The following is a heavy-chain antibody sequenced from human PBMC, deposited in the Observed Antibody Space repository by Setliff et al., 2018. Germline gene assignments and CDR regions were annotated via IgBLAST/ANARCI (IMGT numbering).Heavy chain of an antibody. Sequence: GASVKVSCKASGGTFRSYGISWVRQAPGQGLEWMGGTIPMFGSANYAQKFQGRVTIITDEFTGTAYMELNSLRTEDTAVYYCAREGVDIRSSTDYRYYMDVWGKGTTVTVSS. V-gene: IGHV1-69*05. J-gene: IGHJ6*03. CDR1: GGTFRSYG. D-gene: IGHD5-12*01. CDR3: AREGVDIRSSTDYRYYMDV. CDR2: TIPMFGSA.